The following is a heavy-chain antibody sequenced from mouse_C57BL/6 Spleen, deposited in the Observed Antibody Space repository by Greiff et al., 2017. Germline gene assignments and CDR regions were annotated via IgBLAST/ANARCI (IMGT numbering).Heavy chain of an antibody. J-gene: IGHJ2*01. CDR2: INPNNGGT. V-gene: IGHV1-18*01. Sequence: VQLQQSGPELVKPGASVKIPCKASGYTFTDYNMDWVKQSHGKRLEWIGDINPNNGGTNYNQKFKGKATLTVDKSSSTAYMELRSLTSEDTAVYYCAREGSYGYDGYFDYWGQGTTLTVSS. D-gene: IGHD2-2*01. CDR3: AREGSYGYDGYFDY. CDR1: GYTFTDYN.